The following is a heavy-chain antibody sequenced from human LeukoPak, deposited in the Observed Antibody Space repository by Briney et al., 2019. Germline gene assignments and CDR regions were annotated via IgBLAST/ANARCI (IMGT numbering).Heavy chain of an antibody. CDR3: AGGRYYDILTGPIGPAFDI. V-gene: IGHV1-2*04. CDR1: GYTFTGYY. Sequence: ASVKVSCKASGYTFTGYYMHWVRQAPGQGLEWMGWINPNSGGTNYAQKFQGWVTMTRDTSISTAYMELSRLRSDDAAVYYCAGGRYYDILTGPIGPAFDIWGQGTMVTVSS. J-gene: IGHJ3*02. D-gene: IGHD3-9*01. CDR2: INPNSGGT.